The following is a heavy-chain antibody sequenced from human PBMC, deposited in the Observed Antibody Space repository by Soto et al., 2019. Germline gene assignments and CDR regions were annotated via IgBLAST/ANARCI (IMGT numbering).Heavy chain of an antibody. CDR1: GYTFTGYY. Sequence: ASVKVFCKASGYTFTGYYIHWVRQAPGQGLEWMGWINPNSGSTNFAQKFQGRVTMTKDTSISTTYMGLSRLRSDDTAVYYCARYCSSVSCYDEIWGQGTTVTVSS. CDR3: ARYCSSVSCYDEI. V-gene: IGHV1-2*02. D-gene: IGHD2-15*01. J-gene: IGHJ6*02. CDR2: INPNSGST.